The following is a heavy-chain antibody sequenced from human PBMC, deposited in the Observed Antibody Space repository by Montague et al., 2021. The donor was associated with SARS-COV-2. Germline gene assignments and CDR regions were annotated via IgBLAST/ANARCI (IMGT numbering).Heavy chain of an antibody. CDR1: GGSISNYY. Sequence: SETLSLTCTVSGGSISNYYWSWIRRPPGRGLEWIGYIYYSGSTDYSPSLKSRVTISLNTSKNQFSLKVTSGTAADTAVYYCARGGGYYNYGLDVWGPGTTVTVSS. D-gene: IGHD3-22*01. CDR2: IYYSGST. J-gene: IGHJ6*02. V-gene: IGHV4-59*01. CDR3: ARGGGYYNYGLDV.